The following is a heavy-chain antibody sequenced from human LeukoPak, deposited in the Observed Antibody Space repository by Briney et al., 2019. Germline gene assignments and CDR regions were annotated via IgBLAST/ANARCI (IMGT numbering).Heavy chain of an antibody. J-gene: IGHJ6*03. CDR1: GTSIKTYY. D-gene: IGHD3-10*01. CDR3: ARGGRSRGSMSFYYMDV. V-gene: IGHV4-59*01. Sequence: SETLSLTCNVSGTSIKTYYWSWIRQPPGKGLEWIGYIFDRGTTNYNPSLESRVTISAETSKNQVSLKVKSVTAADTAVYYFARGGRSRGSMSFYYMDVWGKGATVTVSS. CDR2: IFDRGTT.